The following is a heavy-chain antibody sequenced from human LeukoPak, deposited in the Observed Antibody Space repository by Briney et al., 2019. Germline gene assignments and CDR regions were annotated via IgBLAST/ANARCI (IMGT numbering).Heavy chain of an antibody. CDR1: GYTFTSYG. Sequence: GASVKVSCKASGYTFTSYGISWVRQAPGQGLEWMGWISAYNGNTNYAQKLQGRVTMTTDTSTSTVYMELSSLRSEDTAVYYCATRDGYYYDSSGYTNWGQGTLVTVSS. D-gene: IGHD3-22*01. CDR3: ATRDGYYYDSSGYTN. J-gene: IGHJ4*02. CDR2: ISAYNGNT. V-gene: IGHV1-18*01.